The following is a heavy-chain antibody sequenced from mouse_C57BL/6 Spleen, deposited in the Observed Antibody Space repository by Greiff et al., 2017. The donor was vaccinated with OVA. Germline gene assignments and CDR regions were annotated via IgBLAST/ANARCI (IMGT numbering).Heavy chain of an antibody. Sequence: QVQLQQSGAELARPGASVKMSCKASGYTFTSYTMHWVKQRPGQGLEWIGYINPSSGYTKYNQKFKDKATLTADKSSSTAYMQLSSLTSEDSAVYYCARGSYDGYYDWFAYWGQGTLVTVSA. V-gene: IGHV1-4*01. D-gene: IGHD2-3*01. CDR2: INPSSGYT. CDR3: ARGSYDGYYDWFAY. J-gene: IGHJ3*01. CDR1: GYTFTSYT.